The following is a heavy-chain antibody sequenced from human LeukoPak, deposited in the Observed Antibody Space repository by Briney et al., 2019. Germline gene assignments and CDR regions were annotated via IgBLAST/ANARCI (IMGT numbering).Heavy chain of an antibody. CDR3: ASSHIVATYFDY. V-gene: IGHV1-69*13. Sequence: GASVKVSCKASGYTFTNYGVSWVRQAPGQGLEWMGGIIPIFGTANYAQKFQGRVTITADESTSTAYMELSSLRSEDTAVYYCASSHIVATYFDYWGQGTLVTVSS. CDR2: IIPIFGTA. D-gene: IGHD5-12*01. CDR1: GYTFTNYG. J-gene: IGHJ4*02.